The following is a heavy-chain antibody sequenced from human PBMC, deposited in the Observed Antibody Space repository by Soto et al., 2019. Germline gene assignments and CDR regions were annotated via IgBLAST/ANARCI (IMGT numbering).Heavy chain of an antibody. D-gene: IGHD3-16*01. Sequence: PGGSLRLSCAASGFTFSSYSMNWVRQAPGKGLEWVSYISSSSRTIYCADSVKGRFTISRDNAKNSLYLQMNSLRAEDTAVYYCVTYYDDAGRPWFAPWGQGTLVTVSS. CDR2: ISSSSRTI. J-gene: IGHJ5*02. CDR1: GFTFSSYS. CDR3: VTYYDDAGRPWFAP. V-gene: IGHV3-48*01.